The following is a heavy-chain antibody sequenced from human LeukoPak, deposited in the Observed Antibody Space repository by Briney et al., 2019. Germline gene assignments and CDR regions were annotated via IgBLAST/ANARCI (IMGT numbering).Heavy chain of an antibody. CDR3: ARDRSYYSDTGTDY. J-gene: IGHJ4*02. CDR1: DYSISSGYF. Sequence: PSETLSLTCSVSDYSISSGYFWGWIRQPPGKGLEWIGSIYHSGSTHYNPSLKSRVTISVDTSKNQFSLRLHSVTAADTAVYYCARDRSYYSDTGTDYWGQGALVTVSS. CDR2: IYHSGST. D-gene: IGHD3-22*01. V-gene: IGHV4-38-2*02.